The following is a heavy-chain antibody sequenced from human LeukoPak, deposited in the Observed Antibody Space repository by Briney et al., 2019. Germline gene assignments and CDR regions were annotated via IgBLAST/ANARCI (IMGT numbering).Heavy chain of an antibody. J-gene: IGHJ4*02. Sequence: ASVKVSCKASGYTFTGYYMHWVRQAPGQGLEWMGWINPNSGGTNYAQKFQGRVTMTRDTSISTAYMELSRLRSDDTAVYYCARDLKAHSSGWYYFDYWGQGTLVTVSS. D-gene: IGHD6-19*01. CDR1: GYTFTGYY. V-gene: IGHV1-2*02. CDR2: INPNSGGT. CDR3: ARDLKAHSSGWYYFDY.